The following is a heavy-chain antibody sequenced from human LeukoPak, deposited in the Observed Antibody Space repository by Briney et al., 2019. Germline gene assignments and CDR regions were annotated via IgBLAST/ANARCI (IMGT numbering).Heavy chain of an antibody. Sequence: GGSLRLSCAASGLTFSSYGMHWVRQAPGKGLEWVAVISYDGSNKYYADSVKGRFTISRDNSKNTLYLQMNSLRAEDTAVYYCAKGLGCSSTSCPLPHYGMDVWGQGTTVTVSS. CDR1: GLTFSSYG. CDR3: AKGLGCSSTSCPLPHYGMDV. D-gene: IGHD2-2*01. V-gene: IGHV3-30*18. J-gene: IGHJ6*02. CDR2: ISYDGSNK.